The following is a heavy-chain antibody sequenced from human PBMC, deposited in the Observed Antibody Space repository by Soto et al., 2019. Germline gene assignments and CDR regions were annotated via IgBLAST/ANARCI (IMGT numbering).Heavy chain of an antibody. Sequence: QVQLVQSGAEVKKPGASVQVSCKASGLAFPIDDIIWVRQTIGQGLEFMGWMNPSGRNTGYTQKFQGRATFTWNTPTNTAYMDLSGLRSEDTAVYYCARSRTKVPVAFDVWGQGTMVTVSS. V-gene: IGHV1-8*01. J-gene: IGHJ3*01. CDR2: MNPSGRNT. CDR3: ARSRTKVPVAFDV. CDR1: GLAFPIDD.